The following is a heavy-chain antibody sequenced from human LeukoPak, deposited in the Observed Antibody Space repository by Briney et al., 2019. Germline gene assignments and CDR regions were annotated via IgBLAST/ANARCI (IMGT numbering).Heavy chain of an antibody. V-gene: IGHV3-23*01. Sequence: PGGSLRLSCAASGFSFSSYAMSWVRQAPGKGLEWVSVFTSSGGATYYADSVKGRFTISRDNSKNTLYLHMNSLRAEDTALYYCARERWDLLGFDYWGQGTLVTVSS. CDR1: GFSFSSYA. J-gene: IGHJ4*02. CDR2: FTSSGGAT. CDR3: ARERWDLLGFDY. D-gene: IGHD1-26*01.